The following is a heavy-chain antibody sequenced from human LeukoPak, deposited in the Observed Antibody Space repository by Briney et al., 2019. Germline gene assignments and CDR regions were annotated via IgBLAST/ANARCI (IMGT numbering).Heavy chain of an antibody. J-gene: IGHJ4*02. CDR1: GGSITNTNY. CDR3: AREGGPYRPLDY. CDR2: VNLQGST. V-gene: IGHV4-4*02. Sequence: SETLSLTCGVSGGSITNTNYWTWVRQPPGKGLEWIGEVNLQGSTNYNPSLMGRVAISVDTSENHISLQLTSVTAADTAVYYCAREGGPYRPLDYSGQVTLVTVSS.